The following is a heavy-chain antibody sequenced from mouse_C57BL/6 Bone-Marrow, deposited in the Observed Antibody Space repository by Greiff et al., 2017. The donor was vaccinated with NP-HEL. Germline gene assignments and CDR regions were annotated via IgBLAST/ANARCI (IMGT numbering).Heavy chain of an antibody. CDR2: ISYDGSN. V-gene: IGHV3-6*01. CDR3: ARGYYGSSLDY. Sequence: VQLKESGPGLVKPSQSLSLTCSVTGYSITSGYYWNWIRQFPGNKLEWMGYISYDGSNNYNPYLKNRISITRDTSKNPFFLKLNSVTTEDTATDYCARGYYGSSLDYWGQGTTLTVSS. CDR1: GYSITSGYY. D-gene: IGHD1-1*01. J-gene: IGHJ2*01.